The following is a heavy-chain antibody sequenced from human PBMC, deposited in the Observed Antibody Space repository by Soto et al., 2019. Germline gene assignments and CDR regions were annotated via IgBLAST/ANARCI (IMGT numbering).Heavy chain of an antibody. CDR2: IYHSGGT. V-gene: IGHV4-4*02. CDR1: GGSISSSNW. D-gene: IGHD5-18*01. Sequence: SETLSLTCAVSGGSISSSNWWSWVRQSPGKGLEWIGEIYHSGGTNYNPSLKSRVTISVDKSKNQFSLKLSSVTAADTAVYYCARLLHGYSPVFDYWGQGTLVTVSS. J-gene: IGHJ4*02. CDR3: ARLLHGYSPVFDY.